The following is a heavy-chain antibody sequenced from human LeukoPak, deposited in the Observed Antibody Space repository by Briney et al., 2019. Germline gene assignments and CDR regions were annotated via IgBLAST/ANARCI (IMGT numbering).Heavy chain of an antibody. Sequence: GGSLRLSCVGSGFAFHNYAMRWVRRPPGKGLEWVSSINWNSDTKAYADSVKGRFTISRDRARNSLYLQMDSLRPEDTALYYCAKDTGGNGAYFYAMDVWGQGTSVTVSS. V-gene: IGHV3-9*01. D-gene: IGHD4-23*01. J-gene: IGHJ6*02. CDR3: AKDTGGNGAYFYAMDV. CDR1: GFAFHNYA. CDR2: INWNSDTK.